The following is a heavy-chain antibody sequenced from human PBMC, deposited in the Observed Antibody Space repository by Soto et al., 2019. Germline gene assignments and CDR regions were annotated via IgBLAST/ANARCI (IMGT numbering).Heavy chain of an antibody. CDR1: GFRFSNYA. Sequence: PGGSLRLSCAASGFRFSNYAMSWVRQAPGKGLEWVSLISATGGGTYYADSVKGRFTISRDNSKNTLYLQMNSLRAEDTAVYYCARDGGFGELGYYFAYWGQGTRGTSPQ. CDR2: ISATGGGT. CDR3: ARDGGFGELGYYFAY. J-gene: IGHJ4*02. D-gene: IGHD3-10*01. V-gene: IGHV3-23*01.